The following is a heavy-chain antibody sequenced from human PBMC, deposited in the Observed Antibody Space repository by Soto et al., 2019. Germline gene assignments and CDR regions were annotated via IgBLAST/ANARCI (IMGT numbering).Heavy chain of an antibody. Sequence: EVQLLESGGGLVQPGGSLRLSCAASGFTFSSYAMSWVRQAPGKGLEWVSAINGSGGSTYYADSVKGRFTISRDNSKNTLYLQMNSLRAEDTAVYYCAKVKSSGWYYFDYWGQGTLVTVSS. V-gene: IGHV3-23*01. CDR3: AKVKSSGWYYFDY. CDR2: INGSGGST. D-gene: IGHD6-19*01. CDR1: GFTFSSYA. J-gene: IGHJ4*02.